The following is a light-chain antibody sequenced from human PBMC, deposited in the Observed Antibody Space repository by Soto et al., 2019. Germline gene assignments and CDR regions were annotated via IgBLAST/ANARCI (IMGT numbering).Light chain of an antibody. CDR1: SSDVGGYDF. J-gene: IGLJ1*01. V-gene: IGLV2-14*01. Sequence: QSVLTQPASVSGSPGQSITISCTGTSSDVGGYDFVSWYQQHPGKAPKVMIYDVSNRPSGVSNRFSGSKSGNTASLTISGLQAEDEADYYGCSYTSSDTYVFGTGTKLTVL. CDR3: CSYTSSDTYV. CDR2: DVS.